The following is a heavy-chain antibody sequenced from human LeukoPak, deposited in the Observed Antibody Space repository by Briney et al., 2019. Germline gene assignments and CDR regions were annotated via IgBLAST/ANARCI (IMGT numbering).Heavy chain of an antibody. CDR2: MNPNSGNT. D-gene: IGHD6-13*01. CDR1: GYTFTVYY. J-gene: IGHJ6*02. CDR3: ARDLDAGIAAAGHYYYYGMDV. Sequence: ASVKVSCTASGYTFTVYYMHWVRQATGQGLEWMGWMNPNSGNTGYAQKFQGRVTMTRNTSISTAYMELSSLRSEDTAVYYCARDLDAGIAAAGHYYYYGMDVWGQGTTVTVSS. V-gene: IGHV1-8*02.